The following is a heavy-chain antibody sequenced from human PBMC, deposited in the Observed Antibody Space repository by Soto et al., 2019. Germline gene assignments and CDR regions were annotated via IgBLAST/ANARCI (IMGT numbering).Heavy chain of an antibody. V-gene: IGHV3-48*02. CDR3: ARVSAHSSDY. J-gene: IGHJ4*02. CDR2: ISSSSSSI. D-gene: IGHD6-13*01. Sequence: GGSLRLSCAASGFTFSSYDFNWVRQAPGKGLDWVSYISSSSSSIYYADSVKGRFTISRDNAKSSLYLQMNSLRDEDTAVYFCARVSAHSSDYWGQGTLVTVSS. CDR1: GFTFSSYD.